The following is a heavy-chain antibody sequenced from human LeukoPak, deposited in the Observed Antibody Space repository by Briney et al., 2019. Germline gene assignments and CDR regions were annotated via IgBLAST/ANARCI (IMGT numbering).Heavy chain of an antibody. CDR3: AKDRGYFLGLAS. Sequence: GGSLRLSCAASGFTFNNYAMNWVRQAPEKGLEWVSFISGSGTTTYYVDSVKGRFTISRDNSENTLYLHMSSLRAEDTGVYYCAKDRGYFLGLASWGQGTLVAVSS. J-gene: IGHJ5*01. CDR2: ISGSGTTT. CDR1: GFTFNNYA. D-gene: IGHD3-9*01. V-gene: IGHV3-23*01.